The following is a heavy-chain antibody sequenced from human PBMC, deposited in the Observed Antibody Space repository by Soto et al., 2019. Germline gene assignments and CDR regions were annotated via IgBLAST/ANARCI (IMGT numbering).Heavy chain of an antibody. J-gene: IGHJ4*02. D-gene: IGHD5-18*01. Sequence: ASVKVSCKASGYTFTSYAMHWVRQAPGQRLEWMGWINANSGGTNYAQKFQGWVTMTRDTSISTAYMELSRLRSDDTAVYYCARDRPRGDTAMVIRSGPGYYFDYWGQGTLVNVSS. CDR3: ARDRPRGDTAMVIRSGPGYYFDY. V-gene: IGHV1-2*04. CDR1: GYTFTSYA. CDR2: INANSGGT.